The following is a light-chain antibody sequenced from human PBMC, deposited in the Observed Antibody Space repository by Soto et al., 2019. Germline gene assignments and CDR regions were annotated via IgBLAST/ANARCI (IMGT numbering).Light chain of an antibody. CDR2: DAS. V-gene: IGKV1-27*01. J-gene: IGKJ4*01. CDR3: QKYNGSPLT. CDR1: QGINID. Sequence: DIQMTQSPSSLSASVGDRVTITCRASQGINIDLAWYKQKAGKVPKLLIYDASTLQSGVPSRFSGSGSGTDFTLSISGLQPEDVATYYCQKYNGSPLTFGGGTKVEIK.